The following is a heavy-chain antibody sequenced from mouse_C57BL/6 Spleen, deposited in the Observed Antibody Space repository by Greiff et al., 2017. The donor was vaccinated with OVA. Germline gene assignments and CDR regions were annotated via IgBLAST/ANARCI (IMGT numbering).Heavy chain of an antibody. CDR1: GYSITSGYY. V-gene: IGHV3-6*01. Sequence: EVKLLESGPGLVKPSQSLSLTCSVTGYSITSGYYWNWIRQFPGNKLEWMGYISYDGSNNYNPSLKNRISITRDTSKNQFFLKLNSVTTEDTATYYCAREKGDDGFTDYWGQGTTLTVSS. CDR2: ISYDGSN. D-gene: IGHD2-3*01. CDR3: AREKGDDGFTDY. J-gene: IGHJ2*01.